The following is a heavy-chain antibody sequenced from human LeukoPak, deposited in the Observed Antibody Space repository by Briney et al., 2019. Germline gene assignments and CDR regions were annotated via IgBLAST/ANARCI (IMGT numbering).Heavy chain of an antibody. J-gene: IGHJ3*02. CDR2: ISSSGSTI. D-gene: IGHD4-11*01. Sequence: KSGGSLRLSCAASGFTFSDYYMSWIRQAPGKGLEWVSYISSSGSTIYYADSVKGRFTISRDNSRNILYLQMNSLRAEDTAVYSCAKSRSNFETDAFDIWGQGTLVTVSS. CDR1: GFTFSDYY. CDR3: AKSRSNFETDAFDI. V-gene: IGHV3-11*01.